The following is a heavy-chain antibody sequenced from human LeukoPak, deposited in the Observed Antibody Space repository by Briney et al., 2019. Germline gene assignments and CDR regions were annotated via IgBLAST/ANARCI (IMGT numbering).Heavy chain of an antibody. CDR2: IYYSGSI. CDR1: GGSISSGDYY. J-gene: IGHJ2*01. CDR3: ARAGGPWYFDL. V-gene: IGHV4-30-4*01. Sequence: SETLSLTCTVSGGSISSGDYYWSWIRQPPGKGLEWIGYIYYSGSIYYNPSLKSRVTISVDTSKNQFSLKLSSVTAADTAVYYCARAGGPWYFDLWGRGTLVTVSS.